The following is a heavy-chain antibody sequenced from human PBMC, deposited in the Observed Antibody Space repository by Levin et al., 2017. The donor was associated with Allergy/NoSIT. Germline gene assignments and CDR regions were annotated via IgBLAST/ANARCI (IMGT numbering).Heavy chain of an antibody. CDR1: GFTFSRHW. CDR2: INHDGSST. Sequence: PGESLKISCAGSGFTFSRHWMHWVRQAPGKGLVWVSRINHDGSSTTYADSVKGRFTISRDNAKNTLYLQMNSLRAEDTAVYYCARGEYSGSHDYWGQGTLVTVSS. V-gene: IGHV3-74*01. D-gene: IGHD1-26*01. CDR3: ARGEYSGSHDY. J-gene: IGHJ4*02.